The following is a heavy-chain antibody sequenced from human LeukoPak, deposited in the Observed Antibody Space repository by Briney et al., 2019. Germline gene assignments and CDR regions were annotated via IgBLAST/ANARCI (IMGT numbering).Heavy chain of an antibody. CDR3: AKDFGGTTRSLDY. V-gene: IGHV3-30*02. CDR2: IRYDGSNK. Sequence: GGSLRLSCAASGFTFSSYGMHWVRQAPGKGLEWVAFIRYDGSNKYYADSVKGRFTISRDNSKNTLYLQMNSLRAEDTAVYYCAKDFGGTTRSLDYWGQGTLVTVSS. D-gene: IGHD2-15*01. J-gene: IGHJ4*02. CDR1: GFTFSSYG.